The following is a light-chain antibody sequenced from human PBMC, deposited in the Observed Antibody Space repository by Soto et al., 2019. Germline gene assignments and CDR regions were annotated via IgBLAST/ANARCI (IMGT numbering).Light chain of an antibody. Sequence: DIQMTQSASTLSASLGDRVTITCRASQSISSWLAWYQQKPGKAPKLLIYKASSLESGVPSRFSGSGSGTEFTLTISSLKPDDFATYYCQQYNSYRTFGQGTKVDIK. CDR3: QQYNSYRT. J-gene: IGKJ1*01. CDR2: KAS. CDR1: QSISSW. V-gene: IGKV1-5*03.